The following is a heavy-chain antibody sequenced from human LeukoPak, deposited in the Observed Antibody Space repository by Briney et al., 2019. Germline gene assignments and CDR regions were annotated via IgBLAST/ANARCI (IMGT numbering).Heavy chain of an antibody. D-gene: IGHD3-22*01. V-gene: IGHV4-59*01. Sequence: SETLSLTCTVSGGSISSCYWSWIRQPPGKGLEWIGYIYYSGSTNYNPSLKSRVTISVDTSKNQFSLKLSSVTTADTAVYYCARASPRYYYDSSGYPRYYYYMDVWGKGTTVTVSS. CDR3: ARASPRYYYDSSGYPRYYYYMDV. CDR1: GGSISSCY. J-gene: IGHJ6*03. CDR2: IYYSGST.